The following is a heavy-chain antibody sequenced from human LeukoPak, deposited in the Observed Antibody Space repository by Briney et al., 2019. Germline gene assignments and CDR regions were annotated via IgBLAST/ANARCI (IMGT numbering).Heavy chain of an antibody. D-gene: IGHD3-9*01. J-gene: IGHJ4*02. V-gene: IGHV1-18*04. CDR3: ARDRRYFDWLLADY. CDR2: ISAYNGNT. Sequence: ASVKVSCKASGFTFTSYGISWVRQAPGQGLEWMGWISAYNGNTNYAQKLQGRVTMTTDTSTSTAYMELRSLRSDDTAVYYCARDRRYFDWLLADYWGQGTLVTVSS. CDR1: GFTFTSYG.